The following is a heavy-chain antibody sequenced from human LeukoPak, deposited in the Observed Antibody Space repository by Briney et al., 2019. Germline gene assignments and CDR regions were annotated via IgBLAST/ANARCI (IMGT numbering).Heavy chain of an antibody. CDR2: ITGSGGRT. D-gene: IGHD1-20*01. Sequence: PGGSLRLSCAASGFTFSSYAMNWVRQAPGKGLEWVSAITGSGGRTYYADSVKGRFTISRDNSKNTLYLQMNSLRPEDTALYYCARYPYDDYNYPEFAFDIWGQGTMVTVSS. CDR1: GFTFSSYA. V-gene: IGHV3-23*01. CDR3: ARYPYDDYNYPEFAFDI. J-gene: IGHJ3*02.